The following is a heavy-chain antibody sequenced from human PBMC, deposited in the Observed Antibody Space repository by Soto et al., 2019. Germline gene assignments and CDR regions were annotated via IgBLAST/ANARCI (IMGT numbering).Heavy chain of an antibody. Sequence: EVQLVESGGGLVQPGGSLRLSCAASGFTFSSYSMNWVRQAPGKGLEWVSYISSSSSTIYYADSVKGRFTISRDNAKNSLYLQMNSLRDEDTAVYYCARVEGSYGDYVNWFDPWGQGTLVTVSS. CDR3: ARVEGSYGDYVNWFDP. V-gene: IGHV3-48*02. CDR2: ISSSSSTI. J-gene: IGHJ5*02. D-gene: IGHD4-17*01. CDR1: GFTFSSYS.